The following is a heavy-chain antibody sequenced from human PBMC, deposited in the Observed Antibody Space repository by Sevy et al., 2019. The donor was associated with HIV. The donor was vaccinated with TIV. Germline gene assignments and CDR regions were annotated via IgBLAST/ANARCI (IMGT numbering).Heavy chain of an antibody. CDR1: GFSLTTSGVG. V-gene: IGHV2-5*02. J-gene: IGHJ5*02. Sequence: SGPTLVKPTQTLTLTCTFSGFSLTTSGVGVGWIRQPLGEALEWLVLIYWDDDKRYSPSLKSRLSITKDTSKNQVVLTMTNMDPVETATYYCAHRPDNYDILTGYFPNWFDPWGQGTLVTVSS. D-gene: IGHD3-9*01. CDR3: AHRPDNYDILTGYFPNWFDP. CDR2: IYWDDDK.